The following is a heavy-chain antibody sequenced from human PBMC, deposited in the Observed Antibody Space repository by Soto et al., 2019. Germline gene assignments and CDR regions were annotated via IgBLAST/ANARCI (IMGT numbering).Heavy chain of an antibody. CDR2: IYYSGST. J-gene: IGHJ5*02. CDR3: ARAPTEYSSYRFWFDP. D-gene: IGHD6-6*01. CDR1: GGSISSYY. Sequence: PSETLSLTCTVSGGSISSYYWSWIRQPPGKGLEWIGYIYYSGSTNYNPSLKSRVTISVDTSKNQFSLKLSSVTAADTAVYYCARAPTEYSSYRFWFDPWGQGTLVTVSS. V-gene: IGHV4-59*01.